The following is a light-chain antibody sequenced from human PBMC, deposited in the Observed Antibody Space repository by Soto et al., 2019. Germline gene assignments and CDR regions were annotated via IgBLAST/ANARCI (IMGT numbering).Light chain of an antibody. CDR1: QRVSSN. V-gene: IGKV3D-15*01. CDR2: DVS. J-gene: IGKJ4*01. CDR3: QPYHDWALT. Sequence: EIVMTQSPATLSLSPGERATLSCRASQRVSSNFDCYQQRPAQAPRLLISDVSTRVTGVPTRISGSESGTQFTLTISSLQSEDFEVYYCQPYHDWALTFGGGTRVEIK.